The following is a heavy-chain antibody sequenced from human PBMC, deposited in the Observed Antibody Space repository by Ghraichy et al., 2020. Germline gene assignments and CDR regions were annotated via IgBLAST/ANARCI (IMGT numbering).Heavy chain of an antibody. D-gene: IGHD2-21*02. V-gene: IGHV2-5*02. Sequence: SGPTLVKPTQTLSLTCTFSGFSLSTTGMGVGWIRQPPGKALEWLALVYWDDEKRYSPSLKSRLTITKGTSENQVVLTMTNMEAVDTATYYYVHRRDCGSDCYSWGQGTLVTVSS. CDR2: VYWDDEK. CDR3: VHRRDCGSDCYS. CDR1: GFSLSTTGMG. J-gene: IGHJ5*02.